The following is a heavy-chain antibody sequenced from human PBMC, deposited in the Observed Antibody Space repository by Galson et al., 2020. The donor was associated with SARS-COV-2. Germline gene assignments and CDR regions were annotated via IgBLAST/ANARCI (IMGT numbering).Heavy chain of an antibody. Sequence: QTSETLSLTCTVSGSYISSGGYYWSWIRQHPGKGLEWIGYIYYSGSTYYNPSLKSRVTISVDTSKNQFSLKLSSVTAADTAVYYCARLRFLEWLQETYGMDVWGQGTTVTVSS. CDR1: GSYISSGGYY. J-gene: IGHJ6*02. CDR2: IYYSGST. CDR3: ARLRFLEWLQETYGMDV. D-gene: IGHD3-3*01. V-gene: IGHV4-31*03.